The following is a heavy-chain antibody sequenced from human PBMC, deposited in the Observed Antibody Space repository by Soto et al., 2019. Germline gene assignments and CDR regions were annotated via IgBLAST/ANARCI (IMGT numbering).Heavy chain of an antibody. J-gene: IGHJ5*01. CDR1: GGSFSGYY. V-gene: IGHV4-34*01. CDR2: INHSGST. D-gene: IGHD6-6*01. CDR3: ARGRYSSSHFVVWFDP. Sequence: SETLSLTCAVYGGSFSGYYWSWIRQPPGKGLEWIGEINHSGSTNYNPSLKSRVTISVDTSKNQFSLKLSSVTAADTAVYYCARGRYSSSHFVVWFDPWGQGTLVTVSS.